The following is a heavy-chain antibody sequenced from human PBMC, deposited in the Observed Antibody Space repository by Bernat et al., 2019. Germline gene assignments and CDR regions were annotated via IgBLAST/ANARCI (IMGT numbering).Heavy chain of an antibody. Sequence: QVQLVESGGGVVQPGRSLRLSCAASGFTFSSYGMHWVRQAPGKGLEWVAVISYDGSNKYCADSVKGRFTISRDNSKNTLYLQMNSLRAEDTAVYYCAKGSIHVRYYYGMDVWGQGTTVTVSS. V-gene: IGHV3-30*18. J-gene: IGHJ6*02. D-gene: IGHD2-2*01. CDR3: AKGSIHVRYYYGMDV. CDR1: GFTFSSYG. CDR2: ISYDGSNK.